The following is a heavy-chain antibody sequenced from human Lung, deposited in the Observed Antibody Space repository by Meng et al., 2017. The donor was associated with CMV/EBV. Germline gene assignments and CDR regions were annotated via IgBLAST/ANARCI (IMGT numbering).Heavy chain of an antibody. Sequence: GGSLRLXXAVSGFTFSDYYMAWIRQAPGKGLEWVSYIRGSGTTTYYADSVQGRFTISRDSANNSLYLEMNSLRAEDTAVYYCARDCSTTSSYNPINTYYYFYGLDVWGQGTTVTVSS. CDR2: IRGSGTTT. V-gene: IGHV3-11*01. J-gene: IGHJ6*02. D-gene: IGHD2-2*02. CDR3: ARDCSTTSSYNPINTYYYFYGLDV. CDR1: GFTFSDYY.